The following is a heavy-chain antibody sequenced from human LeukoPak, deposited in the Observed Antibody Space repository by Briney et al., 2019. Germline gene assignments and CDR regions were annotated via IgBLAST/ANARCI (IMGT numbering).Heavy chain of an antibody. V-gene: IGHV1-69*05. D-gene: IGHD6-19*01. CDR3: ARVPYSSGWYDY. J-gene: IGHJ4*02. Sequence: SVKVSCKASGGTFSSYAISWVRQAPGQGLEWMGRIIPIFGTANYAQKFQGRVTITTDESTSTAYMELSSLRSEDTAVYYCARVPYSSGWYDYWGQGTLVTVSS. CDR2: IIPIFGTA. CDR1: GGTFSSYA.